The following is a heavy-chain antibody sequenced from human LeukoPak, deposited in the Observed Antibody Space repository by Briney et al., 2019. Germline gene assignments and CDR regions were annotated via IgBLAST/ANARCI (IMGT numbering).Heavy chain of an antibody. CDR3: AKDRARCSSTSCRFYGMDV. V-gene: IGHV3-9*01. J-gene: IGHJ6*02. Sequence: PGGSLRLSCAASGFTFDDYAMHWVRQAPGKGLEWVSGISWNSGSIGYADSVKGRFTISRDNAKNSLYLQMNSLRAEDTALYYCAKDRARCSSTSCRFYGMDVWGQGTTVTVSS. D-gene: IGHD2-2*01. CDR1: GFTFDDYA. CDR2: ISWNSGSI.